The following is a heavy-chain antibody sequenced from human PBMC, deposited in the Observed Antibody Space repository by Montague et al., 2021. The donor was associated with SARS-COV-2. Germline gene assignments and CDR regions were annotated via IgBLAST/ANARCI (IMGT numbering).Heavy chain of an antibody. CDR3: ARDTPTGYANSWRNNHYYYGMDV. Sequence: SLRLSCAASGFTFSLYWMHWVRQAPGKGLVWVSRINTDGSTISYADSVKGRFTVSRDNAKNTLYLQMDSLRAEDTAVYYCARDTPTGYANSWRNNHYYYGMDVWGQGTTVTVSS. CDR2: INTDGSTI. D-gene: IGHD1-14*01. J-gene: IGHJ6*02. CDR1: GFTFSLYW. V-gene: IGHV3-74*01.